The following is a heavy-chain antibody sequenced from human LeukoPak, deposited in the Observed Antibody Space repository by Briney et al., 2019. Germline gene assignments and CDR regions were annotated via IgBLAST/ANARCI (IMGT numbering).Heavy chain of an antibody. CDR2: ISACNGNT. CDR1: GYTFTSYG. J-gene: IGHJ4*02. CDR3: ARGPDSSGWYRCFDY. D-gene: IGHD6-19*01. V-gene: IGHV1-18*01. Sequence: ASVKVSCKASGYTFTSYGISWVRQAPGQGLEWMGWISACNGNTNYAQKLQGRVTMTTDTSTSTAYMELRSLRSDDTAVYYCARGPDSSGWYRCFDYWGQGTLVTVSS.